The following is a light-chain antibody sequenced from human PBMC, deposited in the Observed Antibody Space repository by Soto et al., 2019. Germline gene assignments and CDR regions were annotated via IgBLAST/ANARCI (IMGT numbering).Light chain of an antibody. Sequence: EIVMTQSPATLSVSPGERATLSCRASQSLSSNLAWYQQKPGQAPRLLIYGASTRATGIPARFSGSGSGTEFTLTISSLQSEDFAVYYCQQYNYWPLYTFGQGTKLEIK. CDR3: QQYNYWPLYT. V-gene: IGKV3-15*01. J-gene: IGKJ2*01. CDR2: GAS. CDR1: QSLSSN.